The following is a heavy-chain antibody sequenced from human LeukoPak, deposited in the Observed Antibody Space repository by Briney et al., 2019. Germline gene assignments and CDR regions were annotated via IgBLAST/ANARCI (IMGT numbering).Heavy chain of an antibody. CDR2: INPDGGFT. D-gene: IGHD4/OR15-4a*01. CDR1: EYTFTDYY. V-gene: IGHV1-2*02. CDR3: ARDDYGGNSFDH. J-gene: IGHJ4*02. Sequence: GASVKVSCKASEYTFTDYYIHWMRQAPGQGLGWIGWINPDGGFTSYAQKFQGRVTMNRDMSIGTAYMELSRLTSDDTAVYYCARDDYGGNSFDHWGQGTLVLVSS.